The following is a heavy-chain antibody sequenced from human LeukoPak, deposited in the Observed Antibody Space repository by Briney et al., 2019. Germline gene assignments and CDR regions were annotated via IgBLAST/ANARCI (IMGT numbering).Heavy chain of an antibody. D-gene: IGHD2-15*01. CDR3: AGRADCSGGSCYDYYYYMDV. CDR1: GFTVSSNY. CDR2: IYGGGTT. J-gene: IGHJ6*03. V-gene: IGHV3-53*01. Sequence: GGSLRLSCAASGFTVSSNYMSWVRQAPGKGLEWVSVIYGGGTTYYADSVKGRFTISRDNAKNSLYLQMNSLRAEDTAVYYCAGRADCSGGSCYDYYYYMDVWGKGTTVTVSS.